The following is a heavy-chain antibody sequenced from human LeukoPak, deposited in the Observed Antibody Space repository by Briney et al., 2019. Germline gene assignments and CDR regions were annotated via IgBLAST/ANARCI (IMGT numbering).Heavy chain of an antibody. J-gene: IGHJ4*02. Sequence: PSGTLSLTCGVSGGSIDSTNYWSWVGQAPGKGLEWIGEIAHDGTRNYNPSLRSRVAMSFDRANNYFSLSLTAVTAADTALYYCTRENRPFRPFAFWGQGVMVTVSS. CDR2: IAHDGTR. V-gene: IGHV4-4*02. D-gene: IGHD2/OR15-2a*01. CDR1: GGSIDSTNY. CDR3: TRENRPFRPFAF.